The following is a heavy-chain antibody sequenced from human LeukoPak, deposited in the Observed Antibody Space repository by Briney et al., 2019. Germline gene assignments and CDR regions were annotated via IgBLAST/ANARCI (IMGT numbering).Heavy chain of an antibody. Sequence: SETLSLTCAVSGGSISSSNWWSWVRQPPGKGLEWIGEIYYSGSTYYNPSLKSRVTISVDTSKNQFSLNLSSVTAADTAVYYCAAYYDILTGPFDPWGQGALVTVSS. V-gene: IGHV4-4*02. CDR1: GGSISSSNW. CDR2: IYYSGST. D-gene: IGHD3-9*01. CDR3: AAYYDILTGPFDP. J-gene: IGHJ5*02.